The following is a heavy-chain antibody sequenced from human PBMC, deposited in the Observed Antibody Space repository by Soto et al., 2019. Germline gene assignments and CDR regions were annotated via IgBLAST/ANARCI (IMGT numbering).Heavy chain of an antibody. CDR2: ISGSGGST. CDR3: AKGPSMVLRYFDWLSPLDY. CDR1: GFTFSSYA. D-gene: IGHD3-9*01. J-gene: IGHJ4*02. Sequence: GGSLRLSXAASGFTFSSYAMSWVRQAPGKGLEWVSAISGSGGSTYYADSVKGRFTISRDNSKNTLYLQMNSLRAEDTAVYYCAKGPSMVLRYFDWLSPLDYWGQGTLVTVSS. V-gene: IGHV3-23*01.